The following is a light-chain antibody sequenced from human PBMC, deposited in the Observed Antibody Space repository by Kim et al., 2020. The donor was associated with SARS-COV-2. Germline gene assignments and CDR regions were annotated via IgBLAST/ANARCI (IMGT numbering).Light chain of an antibody. V-gene: IGKV3-20*01. CDR3: QQYDRSPYT. CDR2: GTS. Sequence: EIVLTQSPGTLSLSPEERATLSCRASQSVASNHLAWFQQKPGQAPRLLIYGTSSRATGIPDRFSASESGKDFTLTISRLEPEDFAVYYCQQYDRSPYTFGQGTKLEI. J-gene: IGKJ2*01. CDR1: QSVASNH.